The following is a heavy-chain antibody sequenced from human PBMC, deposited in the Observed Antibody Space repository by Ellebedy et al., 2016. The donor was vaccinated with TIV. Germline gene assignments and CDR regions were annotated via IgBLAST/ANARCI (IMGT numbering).Heavy chain of an antibody. CDR3: VRVNSGSYDY. J-gene: IGHJ4*02. V-gene: IGHV3-7*01. CDR1: GFTFNSYW. D-gene: IGHD1-26*01. CDR2: IKKDGSEK. Sequence: GGSLRLSXAASGFTFNSYWMSWVRQAPGKGLEWVANIKKDGSEKYYADSVKGRFTISRDNAENSLFLQMHSLRVEDTAAYYCVRVNSGSYDYWGQGTLVTVSS.